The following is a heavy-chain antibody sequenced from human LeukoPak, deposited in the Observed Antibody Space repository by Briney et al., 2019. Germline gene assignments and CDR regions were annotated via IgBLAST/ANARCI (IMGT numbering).Heavy chain of an antibody. Sequence: GGSLRLSCAASGFTFSSYSMNWVRQAPGKGLEWVSYISSSSSTIYYADSVKGRFTISRGNAKNSLYLQMNSLRAEDTAVYYCASGLQYYDSSGYLDWGQGTLVTVSS. CDR3: ASGLQYYDSSGYLD. D-gene: IGHD3-22*01. CDR2: ISSSSSTI. V-gene: IGHV3-48*01. CDR1: GFTFSSYS. J-gene: IGHJ4*02.